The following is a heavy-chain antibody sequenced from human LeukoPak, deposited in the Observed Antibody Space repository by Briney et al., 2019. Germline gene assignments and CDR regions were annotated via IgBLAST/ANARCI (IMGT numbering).Heavy chain of an antibody. J-gene: IGHJ4*02. CDR3: VRKYSGNDY. D-gene: IGHD5-12*01. CDR1: GFTFSTYN. Sequence: GGSLRLSCAASGFTFSTYNMNWVRQAPGKGLEWVSSISSSSSYIYYADSVKGRFTVSRDNAKNSLYVQMNSLRAEDTAVYYCVRKYSGNDYWGQGTLVTVSS. V-gene: IGHV3-21*01. CDR2: ISSSSSYI.